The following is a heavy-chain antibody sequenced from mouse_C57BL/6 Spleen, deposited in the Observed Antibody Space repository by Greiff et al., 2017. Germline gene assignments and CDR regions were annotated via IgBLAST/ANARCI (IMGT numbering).Heavy chain of an antibody. J-gene: IGHJ4*01. D-gene: IGHD3-2*02. CDR3: ARLGQRRLRAMDY. Sequence: VQLQQSGPELVKPGASVKISCKASGYAFSSSWMNWVKQRPGKGLEWIGRIYPGDGDTNSNGKFKGKATLTADKSSSTAYMQLSSLTTLDSAVYFCARLGQRRLRAMDYWGQGTSVTVSS. V-gene: IGHV1-82*01. CDR2: IYPGDGDT. CDR1: GYAFSSSW.